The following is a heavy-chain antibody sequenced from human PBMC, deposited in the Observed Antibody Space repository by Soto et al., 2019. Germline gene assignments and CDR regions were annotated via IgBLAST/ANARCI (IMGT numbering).Heavy chain of an antibody. Sequence: ASVKVSCKASGYTFTGYYMHWVRQAPGQGLEWMGWINPNSGGTNYAQKFQGWVTMTRDTSISTAYMELSRLRSDDTAVYYCARDWNGCSGCSCYSSPYYYCMDVWGQGTTVTVSS. J-gene: IGHJ6*02. V-gene: IGHV1-2*04. CDR3: ARDWNGCSGCSCYSSPYYYCMDV. D-gene: IGHD2-15*01. CDR1: GYTFTGYY. CDR2: INPNSGGT.